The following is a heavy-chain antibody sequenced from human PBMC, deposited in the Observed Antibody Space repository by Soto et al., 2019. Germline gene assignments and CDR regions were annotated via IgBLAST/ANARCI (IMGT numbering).Heavy chain of an antibody. CDR2: IYYSGST. D-gene: IGHD1-7*01. V-gene: IGHV4-31*03. CDR3: ARVQSPYRNYLWFDL. CDR1: GGSISSGGYY. J-gene: IGHJ5*01. Sequence: SETLSLTCTVSGGSISSGGYYWSWIRQHPGKGLEWIGYIYYSGSTYYNPSLKSRVTISVDTSKNHFSLKLSSVTAADTAMYYCARVQSPYRNYLWFDLWPQGTLDTVSS.